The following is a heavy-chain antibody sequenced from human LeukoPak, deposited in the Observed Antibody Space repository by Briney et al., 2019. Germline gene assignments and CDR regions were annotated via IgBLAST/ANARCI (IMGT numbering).Heavy chain of an antibody. D-gene: IGHD1-26*01. CDR3: ARGSVGGATDLNYYYYMDV. CDR2: IYTSGST. J-gene: IGHJ6*03. CDR1: GGSISSYY. Sequence: SETLSLTCTVSGGSISSYYWSWIRQPAGKGLERIGRIYTSGSTNYNPSLKSRVTMSVDTSKNQFSLKLSSVTAADTAVYYCARGSVGGATDLNYYYYMDVWGKGTTVTISS. V-gene: IGHV4-4*07.